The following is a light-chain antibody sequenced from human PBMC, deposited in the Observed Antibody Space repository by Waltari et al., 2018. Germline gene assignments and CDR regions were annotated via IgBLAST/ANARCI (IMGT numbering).Light chain of an antibody. CDR3: AAWDDSLSGPV. CDR2: KND. CDR1: SFNIGSNY. V-gene: IGLV1-47*01. J-gene: IGLJ3*02. Sequence: QSVLTQPPSASGTPGQRVAMSCSGSSFNIGSNYVYWYQQLPGTAPKLFLYKNDTRPSGGPARFSGSKSGTSASLAISGLRSEDEADYYCAAWDDSLSGPVFGGGTKLTVL.